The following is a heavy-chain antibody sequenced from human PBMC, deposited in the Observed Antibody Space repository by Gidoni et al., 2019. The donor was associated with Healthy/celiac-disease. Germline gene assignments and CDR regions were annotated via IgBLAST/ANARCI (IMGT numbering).Heavy chain of an antibody. V-gene: IGHV1-69*06. J-gene: IGHJ4*02. CDR2: IIPIFSTA. CDR3: ARGVNSGGYVY. D-gene: IGHD1-26*01. Sequence: QVQLVQSGAEVKKPGSSVKVSCKASGGTFSSYAIRWVRQAPGRGLEWRGGIIPIFSTANYAQKFQGRVTITADKSTSTAYMELSSLRSEGTAGYYCARGVNSGGYVYWGQGTLVTVSS. CDR1: GGTFSSYA.